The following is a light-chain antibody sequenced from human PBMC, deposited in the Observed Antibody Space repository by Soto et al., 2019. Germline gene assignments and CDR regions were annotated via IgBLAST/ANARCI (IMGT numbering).Light chain of an antibody. J-gene: IGKJ5*01. Sequence: EIVLTQSPATLSLSPGERATLSCRATQSISSYLAWYQQKPGQAPRLLIYDASHRATGIPARFSGSGSGTDFTLTISSLEPEDVAVYYCQQRSNWPPITFGQGTRLEI. V-gene: IGKV3-11*01. CDR2: DAS. CDR1: QSISSY. CDR3: QQRSNWPPIT.